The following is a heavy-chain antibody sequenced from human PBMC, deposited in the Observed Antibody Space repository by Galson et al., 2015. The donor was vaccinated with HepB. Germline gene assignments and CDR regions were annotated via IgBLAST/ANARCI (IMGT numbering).Heavy chain of an antibody. D-gene: IGHD2-15*01. CDR2: ISYDGSNK. V-gene: IGHV3-30*04. CDR1: GFTFSSYA. CDR3: AREVGPYCSGGSCYGWFDP. J-gene: IGHJ5*02. Sequence: SLRLSCAASGFTFSSYAMHWVRQAPGKGLEWVAVISYDGSNKYYADSVKGRFTISRDNSKNTLHLQMNSLRAEDTAVYYCAREVGPYCSGGSCYGWFDPWGQGTLVTVSS.